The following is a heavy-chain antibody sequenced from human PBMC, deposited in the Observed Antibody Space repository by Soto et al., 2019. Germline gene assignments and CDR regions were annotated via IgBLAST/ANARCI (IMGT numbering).Heavy chain of an antibody. V-gene: IGHV3-9*01. CDR2: ISWNSGSI. CDR3: AKDMDDSSGYLDY. D-gene: IGHD3-22*01. J-gene: IGHJ4*02. Sequence: EVQLLESGGGLVQPGGSLRLSCAASGFTFSSYAMSWVRQAPGKGLEWVSGISWNSGSIGYADSVKGRFTISRDNAKNSLYLQMNSLRAEDTALYYCAKDMDDSSGYLDYWGQGTLVTVSS. CDR1: GFTFSSYA.